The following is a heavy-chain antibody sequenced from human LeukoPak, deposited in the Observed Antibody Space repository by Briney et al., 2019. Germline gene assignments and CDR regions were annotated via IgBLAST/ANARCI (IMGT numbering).Heavy chain of an antibody. Sequence: ASVKVSCKASGYTFTSYYMHWVRQAPGQGLEWMGIINPSGGSTSYAQKFQGRVTMTEDTSTDTAYMELSSLRSEDTAVYYCATGVTHERYCSGGSWRQTVCAFDIWGQGTMVTVSS. CDR1: GYTFTSYY. CDR2: INPSGGST. V-gene: IGHV1-46*01. D-gene: IGHD2-15*01. J-gene: IGHJ3*02. CDR3: ATGVTHERYCSGGSWRQTVCAFDI.